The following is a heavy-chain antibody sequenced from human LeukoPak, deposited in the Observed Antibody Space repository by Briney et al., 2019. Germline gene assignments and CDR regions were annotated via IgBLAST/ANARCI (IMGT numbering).Heavy chain of an antibody. D-gene: IGHD3-9*01. Sequence: ASVEVSCKASGYTFTSYYMHWVRQAPGQGLEWMGIINPSGGSTSYAQKFQGRVTMTRDTSTSTVYMELSSLRSEDTAVYYCARRYYDILTGPGGSDPWGQGTLVTVSS. CDR2: INPSGGST. J-gene: IGHJ5*02. CDR3: ARRYYDILTGPGGSDP. CDR1: GYTFTSYY. V-gene: IGHV1-46*01.